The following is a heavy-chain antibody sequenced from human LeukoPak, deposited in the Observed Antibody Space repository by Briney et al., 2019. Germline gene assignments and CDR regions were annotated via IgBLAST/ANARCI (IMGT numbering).Heavy chain of an antibody. Sequence: PGGSLRLSCAASGFTFDGYAMHWVRQAPRKGLEWVSGISWNSGSIGYADSVKGRFTISRDNAKNSLYLQMNSLRAEDTALYYCAKDGGPYSSSWLFDYWGQGTLVTVSS. V-gene: IGHV3-9*01. J-gene: IGHJ4*02. D-gene: IGHD6-13*01. CDR3: AKDGGPYSSSWLFDY. CDR1: GFTFDGYA. CDR2: ISWNSGSI.